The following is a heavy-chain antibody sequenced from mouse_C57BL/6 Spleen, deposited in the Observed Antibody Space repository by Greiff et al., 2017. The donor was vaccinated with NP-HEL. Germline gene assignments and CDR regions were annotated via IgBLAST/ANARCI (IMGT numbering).Heavy chain of an antibody. CDR3: ASHYDGYLYYAMDY. V-gene: IGHV2-2*01. Sequence: VKLQESGPGLVQPSQSLSITCTVSGFSLTSYGVHWVRQSPGKGLEWLGVIWSGGSTDYNAAFISRLSISKDNSKSQVFFKMNSLQADDTAIYYCASHYDGYLYYAMDYWGQGTSVTVSS. CDR1: GFSLTSYG. CDR2: IWSGGST. D-gene: IGHD2-3*01. J-gene: IGHJ4*01.